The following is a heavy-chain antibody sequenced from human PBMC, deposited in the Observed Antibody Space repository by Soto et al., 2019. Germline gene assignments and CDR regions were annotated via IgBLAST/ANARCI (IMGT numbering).Heavy chain of an antibody. CDR3: ARAVGDPLYYLDY. CDR1: SDSISSSY. Sequence: QVQLQESGPGLVRPSETLSLTCTVSSDSISSSYWIWIRHSPGKGLEWIGYTDYSGNTNYNPSLKSRVTISGDTSKNQFSLRLSSVTAADTAVYYCARAVGDPLYYLDYWGQGTLVTVSS. J-gene: IGHJ4*02. CDR2: TDYSGNT. D-gene: IGHD6-19*01. V-gene: IGHV4-59*08.